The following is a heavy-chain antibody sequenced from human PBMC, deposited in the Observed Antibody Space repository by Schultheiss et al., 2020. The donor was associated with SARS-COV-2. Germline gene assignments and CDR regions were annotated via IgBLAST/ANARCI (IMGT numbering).Heavy chain of an antibody. V-gene: IGHV3-11*05. CDR2: ISSSSSYT. CDR1: GFTFSDYY. D-gene: IGHD6-19*01. Sequence: GGSLRLSCAASGFTFSDYYMSWIRQAPGKGLEWVSYISSSSSYTNYADSVKGRFTISRDNAKNSLYLQMNSLRAEDTAVYYCARVPDRYSSEVDWGQGTLVTVSS. CDR3: ARVPDRYSSEVD. J-gene: IGHJ4*02.